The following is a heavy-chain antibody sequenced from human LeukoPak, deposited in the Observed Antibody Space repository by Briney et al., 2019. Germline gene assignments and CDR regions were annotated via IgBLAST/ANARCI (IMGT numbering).Heavy chain of an antibody. CDR1: GFTFSSYA. CDR3: AKDRPNVDLVREDYFDH. CDR2: ISGSGGST. Sequence: GGSLRLSCAASGFTFSSYAMSWVRQAPGKGLEWVSAISGSGGSTYYADSVKGRFTISRDNSKNTLYLQMNSLRAEDTAVYYCAKDRPNVDLVREDYFDHWGQGTLVTVSS. V-gene: IGHV3-23*01. D-gene: IGHD4-23*01. J-gene: IGHJ4*02.